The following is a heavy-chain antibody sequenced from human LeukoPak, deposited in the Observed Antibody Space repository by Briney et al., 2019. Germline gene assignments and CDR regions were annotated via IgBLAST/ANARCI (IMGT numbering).Heavy chain of an antibody. CDR1: GYTVSSNY. CDR2: IYSGGST. J-gene: IGHJ4*02. D-gene: IGHD1-26*01. CDR3: ARTVFSGSYHFDY. V-gene: IGHV3-66*01. Sequence: GGSLRLSCAASGYTVSSNYVSWVRQAPGKGLEWVSIIYSGGSTYYADSVKGRFTISRDNSKNMLYLQMNSLRAEDTAVYYCARTVFSGSYHFDYWGQGTLVTVSS.